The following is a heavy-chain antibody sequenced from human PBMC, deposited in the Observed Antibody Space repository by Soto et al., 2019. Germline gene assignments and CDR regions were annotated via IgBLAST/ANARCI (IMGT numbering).Heavy chain of an antibody. D-gene: IGHD4-17*01. CDR2: ISSDGSNK. J-gene: IGHJ6*02. CDR1: GFTFSSYG. Sequence: QLQLVESGGGVVQPGRSLRLSCAASGFTFSSYGMHWVRQAPGKGLEWVAVISSDGSNKYYADSVKGRFTISRDNFKNTLYLQMNSLRAEDTAVYYCAKGGDYGDYYYYGMDVWGQGTTVTVSS. CDR3: AKGGDYGDYYYYGMDV. V-gene: IGHV3-30*18.